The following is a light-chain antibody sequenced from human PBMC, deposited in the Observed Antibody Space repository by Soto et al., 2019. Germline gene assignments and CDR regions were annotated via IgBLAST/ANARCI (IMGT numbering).Light chain of an antibody. CDR1: SSDVGGYTY. CDR3: SSYTSSSLYV. CDR2: DVS. J-gene: IGLJ1*01. V-gene: IGLV2-14*01. Sequence: QSALTQPASVSGSPGQSITISCTGSSSDVGGYTYVSWYQQHPGKAPKLMIYDVSTRPSGVSNRFSGSKSGNTASLTISGLQAEDGADYYRSSYTSSSLYVFGTGTKLTVL.